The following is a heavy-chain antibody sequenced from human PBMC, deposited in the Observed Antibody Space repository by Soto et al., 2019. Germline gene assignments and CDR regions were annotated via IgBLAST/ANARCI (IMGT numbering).Heavy chain of an antibody. J-gene: IGHJ4*02. V-gene: IGHV3-30-3*01. CDR2: ISYDGSNK. CDR3: ARGNDYYDSSGYELFDY. D-gene: IGHD3-22*01. Sequence: QVQLVESGGGVVQPGRSLRLSCAASGFTFSSYAMHWVRQAPGKGLEWVAVISYDGSNKYYADSVKGRFTISRDNSKNTLYLQTNSLRADDTAVYYCARGNDYYDSSGYELFDYWGQGTLVTVSS. CDR1: GFTFSSYA.